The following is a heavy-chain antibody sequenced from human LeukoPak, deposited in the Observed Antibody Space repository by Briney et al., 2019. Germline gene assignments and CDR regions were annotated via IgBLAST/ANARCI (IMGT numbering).Heavy chain of an antibody. J-gene: IGHJ4*02. CDR3: AKGGYSYAHFDY. CDR2: ISFDGSNK. Sequence: VISFDGSNKYYADSVKGRFTISRDNSKNTLYLQMNSLRAEDTAVYYCAKGGYSYAHFDYWGQGTLVTVSS. D-gene: IGHD5-18*01. V-gene: IGHV3-30*18.